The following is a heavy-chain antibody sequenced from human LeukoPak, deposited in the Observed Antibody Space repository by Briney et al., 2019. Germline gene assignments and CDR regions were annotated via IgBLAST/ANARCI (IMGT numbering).Heavy chain of an antibody. D-gene: IGHD1-1*01. CDR3: ATRYKVQGNWFDP. V-gene: IGHV1-69*13. CDR1: GGTFSSYA. Sequence: ASVKVSCKASGGTFSSYAISWVRQAPGQGLEWMGGIIPIFGTANYAQKFQGRVTITADESTSTAYMELSSLRSEDTAVYYRATRYKVQGNWFDPWGQGTLVTVSS. CDR2: IIPIFGTA. J-gene: IGHJ5*02.